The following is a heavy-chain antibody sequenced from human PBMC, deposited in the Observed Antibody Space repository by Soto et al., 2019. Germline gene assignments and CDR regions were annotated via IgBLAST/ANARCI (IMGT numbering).Heavy chain of an antibody. D-gene: IGHD2-2*01. Sequence: QVQLVQSGAEEKKPGASVKVSCKASGYTFTSHYMQWVRQLPGQGLEWMGIINPSGGSTNYAQKFRGRVTMTRDTSTSTFYMELSMLGSEDTGVYYCARDRATCSPYTTCYRPYYYDVDVWGQGTTVTVSS. V-gene: IGHV1-46*01. CDR1: GYTFTSHY. CDR2: INPSGGST. J-gene: IGHJ6*02. CDR3: ARDRATCSPYTTCYRPYYYDVDV.